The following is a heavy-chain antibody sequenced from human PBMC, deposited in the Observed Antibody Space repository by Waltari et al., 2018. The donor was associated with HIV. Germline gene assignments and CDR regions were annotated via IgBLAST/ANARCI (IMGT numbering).Heavy chain of an antibody. Sequence: EVQLVESGGGVVQPGGSLRLSCAASGFSFSTYWMGWVRQAPGKGLEWVANSKEDGGEKDYVDSVKGRFTISRDNAENSLYLQINSLRAEDTAFYYCVTATRGGGDYVWGQGTLVTVSS. V-gene: IGHV3-7*01. J-gene: IGHJ4*02. D-gene: IGHD2-21*02. CDR2: SKEDGGEK. CDR1: GFSFSTYW. CDR3: VTATRGGGDYV.